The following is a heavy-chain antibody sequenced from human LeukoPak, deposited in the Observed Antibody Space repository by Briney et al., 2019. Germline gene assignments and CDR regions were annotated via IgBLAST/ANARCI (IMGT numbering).Heavy chain of an antibody. Sequence: SQTLSLTCVLSGYSVSSNSAAWNWIRQSPSRGLEWLGRTYYRSKWYNDYAVSVNSRITINPDTSKNQFSLQLNSVTPEDTAVYYCARDLGYSSGWYGTDYWGQGTLVTVSS. CDR1: GYSVSSNSAA. J-gene: IGHJ4*02. CDR2: TYYRSKWYN. V-gene: IGHV6-1*01. D-gene: IGHD6-19*01. CDR3: ARDLGYSSGWYGTDY.